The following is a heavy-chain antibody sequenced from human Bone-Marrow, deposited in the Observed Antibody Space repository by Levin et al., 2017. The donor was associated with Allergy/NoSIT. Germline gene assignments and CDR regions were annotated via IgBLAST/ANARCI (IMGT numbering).Heavy chain of an antibody. J-gene: IGHJ6*02. CDR1: GYTFTSFD. Sequence: ASVKVSCKTSGYTFTSFDINWVRQATGQGLEWMGWMYPNSDNAGYAQKFQGRVTMTRNTSISTAYMELSSLRSEDTAIYYCARDGYGSSYYQREYGMDVWGQGTTVTVSS. D-gene: IGHD6-13*01. CDR3: ARDGYGSSYYQREYGMDV. CDR2: MYPNSDNA. V-gene: IGHV1-8*01.